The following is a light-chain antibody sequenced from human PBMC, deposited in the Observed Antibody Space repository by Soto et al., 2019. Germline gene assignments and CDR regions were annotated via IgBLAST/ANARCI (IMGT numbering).Light chain of an antibody. CDR3: TSYTTSSTPFYV. CDR2: DVN. V-gene: IGLV2-14*03. CDR1: SSDVGGYNT. J-gene: IGLJ1*01. Sequence: QSALTQPASVSGSPGQSITISCTGTSSDVGGYNTVSWFQQHPGEVPKLMIYDVNNRPSGVSHRFSGSKSANTASLTISGLQAEDEADYYCTSYTTSSTPFYVFGTGTKVTVL.